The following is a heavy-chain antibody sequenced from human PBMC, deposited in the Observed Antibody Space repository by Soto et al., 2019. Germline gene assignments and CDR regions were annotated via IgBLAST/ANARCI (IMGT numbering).Heavy chain of an antibody. Sequence: QVQLQESGPGLVKPSQTLSLTCTVSGGSISSGDYYWSWIRQPPGKGLEWIGYIYYSGSTYYNPSLKSRDTISVDTSKNQFSLKLSSVTAADTAVYYCARECGVAGPNYYYYCMDVWGQGTTVTVSS. V-gene: IGHV4-30-4*01. CDR3: ARECGVAGPNYYYYCMDV. CDR2: IYYSGST. D-gene: IGHD6-19*01. CDR1: GGSISSGDYY. J-gene: IGHJ6*02.